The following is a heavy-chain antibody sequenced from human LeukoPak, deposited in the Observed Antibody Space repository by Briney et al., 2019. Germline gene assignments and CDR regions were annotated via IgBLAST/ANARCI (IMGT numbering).Heavy chain of an antibody. CDR1: GFTFSSYW. CDR3: AKGDSSGWYSVDY. D-gene: IGHD6-19*01. V-gene: IGHV3-48*04. J-gene: IGHJ4*02. CDR2: ISSSSSTI. Sequence: GGSLRLSCAASGFTFSSYWMSWVRQAPGKGLEWVSYISSSSSTIYYADSVKGRFTISRDNAKNSLYLQMNSLRAEDTAVYYCAKGDSSGWYSVDYWGQGTLVTVSS.